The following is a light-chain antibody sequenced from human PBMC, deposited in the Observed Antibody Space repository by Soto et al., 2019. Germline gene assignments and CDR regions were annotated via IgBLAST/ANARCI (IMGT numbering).Light chain of an antibody. J-gene: IGKJ2*01. CDR2: KAS. V-gene: IGKV1-5*03. CDR3: QQYNSLSHT. CDR1: QSISNW. Sequence: DIQMTQSPSTLSASVGDTVTITCRASQSISNWLAWYQQKPGTAPKVLIYKASNLENGVPSRFSGSGSGTEFTLTISSLQPDDFSCQQYNSLSHTFGQGTKLEIK.